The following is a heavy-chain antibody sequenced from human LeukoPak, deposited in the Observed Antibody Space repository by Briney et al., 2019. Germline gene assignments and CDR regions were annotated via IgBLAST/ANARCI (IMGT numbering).Heavy chain of an antibody. Sequence: GESLKISCKGSGYSFTNYWIGWVRQMPGKGLEWMGIIYPGDSDTRYSPSFQGQVTISADKSFGTAYLQWSRLKVSDTAMYYCARQPTSGYFFDYWGQGTLVTVSS. D-gene: IGHD1-26*01. V-gene: IGHV5-51*01. J-gene: IGHJ4*02. CDR2: IYPGDSDT. CDR1: GYSFTNYW. CDR3: ARQPTSGYFFDY.